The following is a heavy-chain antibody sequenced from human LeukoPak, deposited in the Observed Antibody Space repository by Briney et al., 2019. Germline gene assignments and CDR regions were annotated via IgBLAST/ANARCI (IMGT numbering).Heavy chain of an antibody. J-gene: IGHJ5*02. CDR1: GDSVSSNSAA. Sequence: ASQILSLTCAISGDSVSSNSAAWNWIRQSPSRGLEWLGRTYYRSKWYNDYAVSVKGRITINPDTSKNQFSLQLNSVTPEDTAVYYCARDRRSSGWYWFDPWGQGTLVTVSS. CDR3: ARDRRSSGWYWFDP. D-gene: IGHD6-19*01. CDR2: TYYRSKWYN. V-gene: IGHV6-1*01.